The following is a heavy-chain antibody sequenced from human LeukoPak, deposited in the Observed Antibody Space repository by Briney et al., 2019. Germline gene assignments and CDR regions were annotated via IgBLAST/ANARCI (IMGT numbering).Heavy chain of an antibody. CDR2: IYTSGST. J-gene: IGHJ4*02. D-gene: IGHD6-19*01. CDR3: ARVGAVAGTPDY. V-gene: IGHV4-61*02. Sequence: PSQTLSLTCTVSGGSISSGSCYWSWIRQPAGKGLEWIGRIYTSGSTNYNPSLKSRVTISVDTSKNQFSLKLSSVTAADTAVYYCARVGAVAGTPDYWGQGTLVTVSS. CDR1: GGSISSGSCY.